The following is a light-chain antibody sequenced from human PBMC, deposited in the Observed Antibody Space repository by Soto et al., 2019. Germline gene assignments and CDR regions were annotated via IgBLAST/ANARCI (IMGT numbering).Light chain of an antibody. CDR2: GAS. J-gene: IGKJ1*01. CDR1: QSVSSSF. CDR3: QQYGSSPWT. Sequence: EIVLTQSPGTLSLSPGERATLSCRASQSVSSSFLAWYQQKPGQAPRLLIYGASSRATGIPDRFSGRGSGTDFNLTISRREPEDFAVYYCQQYGSSPWTFGQGTKVEI. V-gene: IGKV3-20*01.